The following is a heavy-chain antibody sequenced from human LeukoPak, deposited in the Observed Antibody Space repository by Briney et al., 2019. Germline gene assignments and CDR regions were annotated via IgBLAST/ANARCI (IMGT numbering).Heavy chain of an antibody. V-gene: IGHV3-30*04. CDR2: ISYDGSNK. J-gene: IGHJ4*02. CDR1: GVTICSNS. CDR3: ARGPAVRGVPLD. Sequence: GGAPRIPCAASGVTICSNSLQGGRHAPAEGGGGVAVISYDGSNKYYADSVKGRFTISRDNSKNTLYLQMNSLRAEDTAVYYCARGPAVRGVPLDWGQGTLVTVSS. D-gene: IGHD3-10*01.